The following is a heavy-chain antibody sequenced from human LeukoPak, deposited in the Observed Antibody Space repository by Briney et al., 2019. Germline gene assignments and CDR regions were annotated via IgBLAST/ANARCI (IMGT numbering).Heavy chain of an antibody. V-gene: IGHV1-69*04. J-gene: IGHJ4*02. CDR3: ARDEEGFGESLIG. CDR1: GGTFNNYA. Sequence: SVKVSCKASGGTFNNYAITWVRQAPGQGIRWMGRIIPLLGVVNYEQKFQGRVTITADKSTSTAYLELSSLGSEDTAVYFCARDEEGFGESLIGWGQGTLVTVSS. CDR2: IIPLLGVV. D-gene: IGHD3-10*01.